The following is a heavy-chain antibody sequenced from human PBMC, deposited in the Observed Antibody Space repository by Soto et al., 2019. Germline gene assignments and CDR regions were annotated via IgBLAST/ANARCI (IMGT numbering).Heavy chain of an antibody. CDR2: IYPGDSDT. V-gene: IGHV5-51*01. Sequence: GESLKISFKGSGYSFTSYLICWVRQMPVKGLEWMGIIYPGDSDTRYSPSFQGQVTISADKSISTAYLQWSSMKASDTAMYYCARLRLGSYYYYYDMDVWGRGNTFAVCS. D-gene: IGHD6-19*01. J-gene: IGHJ6*02. CDR3: ARLRLGSYYYYYDMDV. CDR1: GYSFTSYL.